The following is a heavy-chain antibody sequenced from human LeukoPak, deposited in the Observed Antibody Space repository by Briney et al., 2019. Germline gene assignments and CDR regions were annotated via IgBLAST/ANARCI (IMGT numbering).Heavy chain of an antibody. Sequence: SETLSLTCAVYGGSFSGYYWSWIRQPPGKGLEWIGEINHSGSTNYNPSLKSRVTISVDTSKNQFSLKLGSVTAADTAVYYCARAKTTYAVYYYYYMDVWGKGTTVTVSS. V-gene: IGHV4-34*01. CDR2: INHSGST. CDR1: GGSFSGYY. J-gene: IGHJ6*03. D-gene: IGHD2-8*01. CDR3: ARAKTTYAVYYYYYMDV.